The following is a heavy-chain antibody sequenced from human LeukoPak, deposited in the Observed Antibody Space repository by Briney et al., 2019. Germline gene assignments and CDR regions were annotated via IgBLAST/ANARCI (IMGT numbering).Heavy chain of an antibody. CDR3: VRETSGSSRTEY. D-gene: IGHD6-13*01. CDR2: SNDSGGT. CDR1: GGTFSGYY. V-gene: IGHV4-34*01. J-gene: IGHJ4*02. Sequence: PSETLSLTCAVYGGTFSGYYWSWIRQPPGKRLEWVGESNDSGGTNYNPSLKSRVTISADKSKNQVSLRLASVTAADTAVYYCVRETSGSSRTEYWGQGTLVTVSS.